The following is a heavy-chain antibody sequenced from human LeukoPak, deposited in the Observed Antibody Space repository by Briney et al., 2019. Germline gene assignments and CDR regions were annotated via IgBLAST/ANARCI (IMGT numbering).Heavy chain of an antibody. J-gene: IGHJ4*02. CDR1: GFTFSSYW. D-gene: IGHD6-13*01. V-gene: IGHV3-74*01. CDR3: ARDPRGYLAAAGIDY. CDR2: INSDGSST. Sequence: GGSLRLSCAASGFTFSSYWMHWVRQAPGKGLVWVSRINSDGSSTTYADSVKGRFTISRDNAKNTVYLQMNSLRAEDTAVYYCARDPRGYLAAAGIDYWGQGTLVTVSS.